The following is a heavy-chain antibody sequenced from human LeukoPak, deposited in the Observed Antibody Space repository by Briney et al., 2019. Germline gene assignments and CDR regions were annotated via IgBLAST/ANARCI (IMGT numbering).Heavy chain of an antibody. CDR2: IDPSDSYS. V-gene: IGHV5-10-1*01. Sequence: GESLKISCKGSGYTFTNYWITWVRQMPGKGLEWMGRIDPSDSYSDYSPSFQGHVTVSVDKSISTAYLEWSSLKASDTAMYYCARASRGSPPPYFDYWGQGTLVTVSS. J-gene: IGHJ4*02. D-gene: IGHD5-24*01. CDR3: ARASRGSPPPYFDY. CDR1: GYTFTNYW.